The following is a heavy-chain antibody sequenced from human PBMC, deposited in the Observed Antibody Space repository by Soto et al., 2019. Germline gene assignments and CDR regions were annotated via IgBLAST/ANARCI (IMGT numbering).Heavy chain of an antibody. CDR3: AKRSFQLGLPFDY. V-gene: IGHV3-23*01. D-gene: IGHD6-13*01. CDR2: VSGSGGST. Sequence: EVQVLESGGGLVQPGGSLRLSCVASGLTFSSYAMSWVRQAPGKGLEWVSFVSGSGGSTDYADSVKGRFTISRDNSKSTLYLQLNSLRAEDTAMYYCAKRSFQLGLPFDYWGQGTLVTVSS. J-gene: IGHJ4*02. CDR1: GLTFSSYA.